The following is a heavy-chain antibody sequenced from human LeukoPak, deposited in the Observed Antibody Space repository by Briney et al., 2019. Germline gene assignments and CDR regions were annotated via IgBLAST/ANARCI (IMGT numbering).Heavy chain of an antibody. J-gene: IGHJ4*02. CDR1: GYTFTGYY. Sequence: ASVKVSCKASGYTFTGYYMQWVRQAPGQGLEWMGWINPNSGGTNYAQKFQGWVTMTRDTSISTAYMELSRLRSDDTAVYYCARGAIQLWLIGGGYFDYWGQGTLVTVSS. CDR2: INPNSGGT. D-gene: IGHD5-18*01. CDR3: ARGAIQLWLIGGGYFDY. V-gene: IGHV1-2*04.